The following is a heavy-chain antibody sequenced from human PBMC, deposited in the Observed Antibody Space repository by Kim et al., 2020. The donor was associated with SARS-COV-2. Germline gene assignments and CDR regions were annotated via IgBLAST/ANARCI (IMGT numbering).Heavy chain of an antibody. Sequence: GRFTISRDDSKNTLYLQMNSLKTEDTAVYYCTTERRYSGYDKPSINFDYWGQGTLVTVSS. D-gene: IGHD5-12*01. CDR3: TTERRYSGYDKPSINFDY. J-gene: IGHJ4*02. V-gene: IGHV3-15*01.